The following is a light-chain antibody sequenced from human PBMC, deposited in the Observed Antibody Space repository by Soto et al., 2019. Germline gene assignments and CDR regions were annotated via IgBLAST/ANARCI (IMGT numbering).Light chain of an antibody. CDR2: GAS. CDR3: QQYNKWPQ. V-gene: IGKV3-15*01. Sequence: EIDMSQSPATLSLDTGERVTLSCRASESVSTNLAWYQQKAGQAPRLLIYGASTRATGIPARFSGSGSGTDFTLTISSLPAEDFANYYCQQYNKWPQFGGGTKVDIK. CDR1: ESVSTN. J-gene: IGKJ4*02.